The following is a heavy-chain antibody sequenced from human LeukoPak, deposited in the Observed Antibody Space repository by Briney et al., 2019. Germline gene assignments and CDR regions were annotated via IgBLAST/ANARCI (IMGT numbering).Heavy chain of an antibody. J-gene: IGHJ4*02. D-gene: IGHD3-10*01. CDR1: GFTFSTYA. CDR2: VSNDGDKK. CDR3: AKDGISRGSGRHYNV. Sequence: GGSLRLSCAASGFTFSTYAMHWVRQAPGKGLEWVAVVSNDGDKKNYADSVRGRFTTSRDNSENTVYLQISSLRAEDAAVYYCAKDGISRGSGRHYNVWGQGILVTVSS. V-gene: IGHV3-30*04.